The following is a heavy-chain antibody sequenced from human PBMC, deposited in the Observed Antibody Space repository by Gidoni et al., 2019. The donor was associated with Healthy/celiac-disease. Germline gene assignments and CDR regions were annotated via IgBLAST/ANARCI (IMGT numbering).Heavy chain of an antibody. V-gene: IGHV4-30-4*01. CDR2: IYYSGST. Sequence: QLQLQESGPGLVTPSQTLSLTCTVSVGPTSSGHSDWSWIRQPPGKGLEGLGYIYYSGSTYYNPSLKSRVTISVDTSKNQFSLKLSSVTAADTAVYYCARVSGIWSSFDYWGQGTLVTVSS. D-gene: IGHD2-15*01. CDR1: VGPTSSGHSD. CDR3: ARVSGIWSSFDY. J-gene: IGHJ4*02.